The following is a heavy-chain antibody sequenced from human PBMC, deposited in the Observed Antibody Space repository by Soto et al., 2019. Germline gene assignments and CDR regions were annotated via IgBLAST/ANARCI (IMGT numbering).Heavy chain of an antibody. V-gene: IGHV6-1*01. D-gene: IGHD3-16*02. CDR2: AYYRSQWYY. J-gene: IGHJ4*02. CDR1: GDSVSSNSAA. CDR3: TRSPETPTLYRRALPYFFDS. Sequence: SETLSLTCAISGDSVSSNSAAWNWIRQSPSRGLEWLGRAYYRSQWYYDSAVSVRSRITVIPDTSKNQFSLKLSSVTAADTAVYYCTRSPETPTLYRRALPYFFDSWGQGSLVTVSS.